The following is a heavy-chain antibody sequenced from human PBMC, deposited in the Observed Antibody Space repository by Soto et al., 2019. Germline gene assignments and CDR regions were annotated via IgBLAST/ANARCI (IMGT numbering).Heavy chain of an antibody. CDR2: INAANGDT. V-gene: IGHV1-3*01. CDR3: VRRHVSATGIDWFDP. Sequence: ASAVKVSCKASAYTFTSYGIPSVRQAPGQRQEWMAWINAANGDTNYSPKFRGRVTITRDTSASTAYMELSSLRSEDTAVYYCVRRHVSATGIDWFDPWGQGSLVTASS. J-gene: IGHJ5*02. D-gene: IGHD6-13*01. CDR1: AYTFTSYG.